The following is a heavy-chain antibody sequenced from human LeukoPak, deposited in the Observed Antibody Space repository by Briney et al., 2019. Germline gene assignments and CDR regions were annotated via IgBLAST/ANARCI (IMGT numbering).Heavy chain of an antibody. V-gene: IGHV4-38-2*02. Sequence: SETLSLTCTVSGYSLSSGYSWGWTRQPPGKGLEWIGSIYHSGSTHDTPSLRRRVSISIDTSTNQSFLKLRSTAAADTSHYNCARAEINDYNRYWGQGILVIVSS. J-gene: IGHJ4*02. CDR3: ARAEINDYNRY. CDR1: GYSLSSGYS. D-gene: IGHD4-11*01. CDR2: IYHSGST.